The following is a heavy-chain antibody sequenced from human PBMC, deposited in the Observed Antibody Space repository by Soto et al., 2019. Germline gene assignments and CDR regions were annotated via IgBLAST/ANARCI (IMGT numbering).Heavy chain of an antibody. D-gene: IGHD3-10*01. V-gene: IGHV3-48*01. J-gene: IGHJ4*02. CDR1: GFTFSSYS. CDR3: ARANYYGSPGDVDY. Sequence: EVQLVESGGGLVQPGGSLRLSCAASGFTFSSYSMNWVRQAPGKGLEWVSYISSSSSTIYYADSVKGRFTISRDNAKNSLYLQMTSLRAEDTAVYYCARANYYGSPGDVDYWGQGTLVTVSS. CDR2: ISSSSSTI.